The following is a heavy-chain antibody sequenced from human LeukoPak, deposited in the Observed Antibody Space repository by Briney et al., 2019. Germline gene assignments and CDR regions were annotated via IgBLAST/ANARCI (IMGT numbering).Heavy chain of an antibody. V-gene: IGHV5-51*01. CDR2: IYPGDSDT. CDR1: GYSFTSYW. CDR3: ARHAPCRYSYVYYYYGMDV. J-gene: IGHJ6*02. Sequence: GESLKISCKGSGYSFTSYWIGWVRQMPGKGLEWMGIIYPGDSDTRYSPSFQGQVTISADKSISTAYLQWSSLKASDTAMYYCARHAPCRYSYVYYYYGMDVWGQGTTVTVSS. D-gene: IGHD5-18*01.